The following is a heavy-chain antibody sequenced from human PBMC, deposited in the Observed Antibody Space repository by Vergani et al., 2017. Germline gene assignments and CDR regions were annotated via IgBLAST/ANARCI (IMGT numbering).Heavy chain of an antibody. CDR3: ARDIRIAVAGRGGIFDY. CDR1: GFTFSSYA. Sequence: VQLVESGGGVVQPGRSLRLSCAASGFTFSSYAMSWVRQAPGKGLEWVSAISGSGGSTYYADSVKGRFTISRDNSKNTLYLQMNSLRAEDTAVYYCARDIRIAVAGRGGIFDYWGQGTLVTVSS. J-gene: IGHJ4*02. D-gene: IGHD6-19*01. V-gene: IGHV3-23*04. CDR2: ISGSGGST.